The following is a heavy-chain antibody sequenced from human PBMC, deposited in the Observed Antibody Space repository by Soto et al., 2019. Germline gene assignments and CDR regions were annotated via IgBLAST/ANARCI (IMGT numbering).Heavy chain of an antibody. Sequence: SVKVSCKASGYTFTSYDIYWVRQATGQGLEWMGWLNPNTGDSGYAQKFQGRITVTSDTSINTVHMELSGLRSEDTAVYYCARRAETNGWNGFGADKYYFDFWGQGTLVTVSS. D-gene: IGHD1-1*01. J-gene: IGHJ4*02. CDR2: LNPNTGDS. CDR1: GYTFTSYD. CDR3: ARRAETNGWNGFGADKYYFDF. V-gene: IGHV1-8*01.